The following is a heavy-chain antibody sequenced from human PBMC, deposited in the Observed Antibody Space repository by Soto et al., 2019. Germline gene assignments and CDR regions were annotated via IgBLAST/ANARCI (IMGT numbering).Heavy chain of an antibody. V-gene: IGHV3-30-3*01. Sequence: QVQLVESGGGVVQPGRSLRLSCAASGFTFSSYAMHWVRQAPGKGLEWVAVISYDGSNKYYADSVKGRFTISRDNSKNTLYLQMNSLRAEDTAVYYCARDRLTPVVLVAATDYWGQGTLVTVSS. D-gene: IGHD2-15*01. CDR3: ARDRLTPVVLVAATDY. J-gene: IGHJ4*02. CDR2: ISYDGSNK. CDR1: GFTFSSYA.